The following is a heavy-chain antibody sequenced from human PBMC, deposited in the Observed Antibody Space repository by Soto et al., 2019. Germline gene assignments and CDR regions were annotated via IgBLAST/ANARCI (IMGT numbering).Heavy chain of an antibody. J-gene: IGHJ4*02. Sequence: SETLSLTCTVSGGSISSYYWSWIRQPAGKGLEWIGRIYTSGSTNYNPSLRSRVTMSVDTSKDQFSLKLSSVTAADTAVYYCARAFILYDYFDYWGQGTLVTVSS. CDR1: GGSISSYY. CDR3: ARAFILYDYFDY. CDR2: IYTSGST. V-gene: IGHV4-4*07. D-gene: IGHD2-8*01.